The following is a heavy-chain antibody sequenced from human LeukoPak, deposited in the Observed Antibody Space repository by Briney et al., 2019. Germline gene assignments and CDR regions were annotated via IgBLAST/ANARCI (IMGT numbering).Heavy chain of an antibody. D-gene: IGHD3-10*01. Sequence: SETLSLTCTVSGGSISSYYWSWIRQPPGKGLEWIGYIYYSGSTNYNPSLKSRVTISVDTSKNQFSLKLSSVTAADTAVYYCARTRLGYYYGSGSYYDLPFDYWGQGTLVTVSS. CDR3: ARTRLGYYYGSGSYYDLPFDY. CDR2: IYYSGST. CDR1: GGSISSYY. J-gene: IGHJ4*02. V-gene: IGHV4-59*01.